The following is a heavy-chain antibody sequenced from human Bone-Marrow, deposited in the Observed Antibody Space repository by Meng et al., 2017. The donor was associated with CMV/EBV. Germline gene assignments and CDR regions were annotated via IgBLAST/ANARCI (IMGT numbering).Heavy chain of an antibody. V-gene: IGHV3-7*01. CDR3: TSRPYYDASGSLFDY. J-gene: IGHJ4*02. CDR2: INQDGSEK. D-gene: IGHD3-10*01. Sequence: GESLKISCAASGFTFRTHWMTWVRQAPGKGLEWVAHINQDGSEKYYVDSVKGRFAISRDNAKNTLYLQMNSLRGDDTAVYYCTSRPYYDASGSLFDYWGQGKLVNVSS. CDR1: GFTFRTHW.